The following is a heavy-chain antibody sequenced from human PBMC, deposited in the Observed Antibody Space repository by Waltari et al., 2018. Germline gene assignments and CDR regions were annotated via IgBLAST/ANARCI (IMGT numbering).Heavy chain of an antibody. V-gene: IGHV1-2*06. CDR2: YNTRNGDT. CDR1: GYIFTGHF. J-gene: IGHJ6*02. CDR3: ARDRNYDFWTGRYGMDV. D-gene: IGHD3-3*01. Sequence: QVQLVQSGTEVKKVGASVKVSCKASGYIFTGHFINWVRQAPGQGLEWVGRYNTRNGDTDYAQKFQGRVTMTSDTPITTVYMELSSLRSDDKAVYYCARDRNYDFWTGRYGMDVWGQGTTVTVSS.